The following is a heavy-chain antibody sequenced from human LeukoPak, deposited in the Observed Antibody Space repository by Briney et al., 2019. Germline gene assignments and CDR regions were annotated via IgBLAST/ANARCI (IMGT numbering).Heavy chain of an antibody. CDR3: ARASSGWYDY. Sequence: PGGSLRLSCAASEFTFSSYWMSWVRQAPGKGLEWVANIKQDGSEKYYVDSVKGRFTISRDNAKNSLYLQMNSLRAEDTAVYYCARASSGWYDYWGQGTLVTVSS. D-gene: IGHD6-19*01. CDR1: EFTFSSYW. CDR2: IKQDGSEK. V-gene: IGHV3-7*01. J-gene: IGHJ4*02.